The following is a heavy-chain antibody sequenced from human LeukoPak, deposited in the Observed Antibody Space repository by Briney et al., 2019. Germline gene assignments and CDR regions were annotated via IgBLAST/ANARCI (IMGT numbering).Heavy chain of an antibody. J-gene: IGHJ4*02. CDR2: IYYSGST. CDR3: ARVHTLLWFGEFDY. D-gene: IGHD3-10*01. V-gene: IGHV4-59*12. CDR1: GGSISSYY. Sequence: SETLSLTYTVSGGSISSYYWSWIRQPPGKGLEWIGYIYYSGSTNYNPSLKSRVTISVDTSKNQFSLKLSSVTAADTAVYYCARVHTLLWFGEFDYWGQGTLVTVSS.